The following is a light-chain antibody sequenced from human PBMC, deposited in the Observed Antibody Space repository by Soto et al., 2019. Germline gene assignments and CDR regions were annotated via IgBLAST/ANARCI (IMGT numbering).Light chain of an antibody. V-gene: IGLV2-11*01. CDR3: CSYAGSYTFYV. J-gene: IGLJ1*01. Sequence: QSALTQPRSGSGSPGQSVTISRTGTSSDVGGYNYVSWYQQHPGKAPKLMIYDVSKRPSGVPDRFSGSKSGNTASLTISGLQAEDEADYYCCSYAGSYTFYVFGTGTKVTVL. CDR1: SSDVGGYNY. CDR2: DVS.